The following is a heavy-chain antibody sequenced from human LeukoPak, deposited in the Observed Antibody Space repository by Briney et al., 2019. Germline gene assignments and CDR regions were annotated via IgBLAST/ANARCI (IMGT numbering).Heavy chain of an antibody. J-gene: IGHJ4*02. D-gene: IGHD1-1*01. CDR3: AQGLAYIRFDN. CDR2: IRSKANSYAT. CDR1: GFTFSGSA. V-gene: IGHV3-73*01. Sequence: GGSLRLSCAASGFTFSGSAMHWVRQASGKGLEWVGRIRSKANSYATAYAASVKGRFTISRDDSKNTAYLQMDSLRFEDAAVYYCAQGLAYIRFDNWGQGTLVTVSS.